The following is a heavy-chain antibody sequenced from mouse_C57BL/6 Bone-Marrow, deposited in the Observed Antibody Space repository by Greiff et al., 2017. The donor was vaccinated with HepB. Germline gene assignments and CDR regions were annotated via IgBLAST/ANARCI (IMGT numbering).Heavy chain of an antibody. D-gene: IGHD1-1*01. J-gene: IGHJ2*01. CDR2: IHPNSGST. Sequence: QVQLQQPGAELVKPGASVKLSCKASGYTFTSYWMHWVKQRPGQGLEWIGMIHPNSGSTNYNEKFKSEATLTVDKSSSTAYMQLSSLTSEDSAVYYCAHYGPHFDYWGQGTTLTVSS. V-gene: IGHV1-64*01. CDR3: AHYGPHFDY. CDR1: GYTFTSYW.